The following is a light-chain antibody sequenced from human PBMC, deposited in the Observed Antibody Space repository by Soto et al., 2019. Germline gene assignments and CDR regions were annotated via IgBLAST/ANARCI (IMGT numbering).Light chain of an antibody. J-gene: IGLJ2*01. V-gene: IGLV2-14*01. Sequence: QSALTQPASVSGSPGQSITISCTGTSSDVGGYNYVSWYQQHPGKAPKLMIYDVSNRPSGVSNRFSGSKSGNTASLTISGRDAEGEGDYYCSSYTSSSPVVFGGGTQLTVL. CDR3: SSYTSSSPVV. CDR2: DVS. CDR1: SSDVGGYNY.